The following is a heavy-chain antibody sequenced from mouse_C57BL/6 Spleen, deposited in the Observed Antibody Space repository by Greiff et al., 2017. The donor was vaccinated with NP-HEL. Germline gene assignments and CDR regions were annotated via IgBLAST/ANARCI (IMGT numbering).Heavy chain of an antibody. D-gene: IGHD1-2*01. CDR2: IYPSDSET. CDR3: ARRGLLRLLYAMDY. V-gene: IGHV1-61*01. Sequence: QVQLQQPGAELVRPGSSVKLSCKASGYTFTSYWMDWVKQRPGQGLEWIGNIYPSDSETHYNQKFKDKATLTVDKSSSTAYMQLSSLTSEDSAVYYCARRGLLRLLYAMDYWGQGTSVTVSS. CDR1: GYTFTSYW. J-gene: IGHJ4*01.